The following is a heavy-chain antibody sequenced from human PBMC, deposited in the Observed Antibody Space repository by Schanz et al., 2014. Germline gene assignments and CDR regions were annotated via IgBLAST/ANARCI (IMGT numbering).Heavy chain of an antibody. Sequence: EVQLLESGGGLVRPGGSLRVSCAASGFTFNSYAMSWVRQAPGRGLEWVSGISGSGGSTYYADSVKGRFTISRDNSKNTLYLQMNSLRAEDTAVYYCAKDLLYGAPMPLNHLDYWGQGTQVTVSS. CDR2: ISGSGGST. CDR1: GFTFNSYA. D-gene: IGHD2-2*01. CDR3: AKDLLYGAPMPLNHLDY. V-gene: IGHV3-23*01. J-gene: IGHJ4*02.